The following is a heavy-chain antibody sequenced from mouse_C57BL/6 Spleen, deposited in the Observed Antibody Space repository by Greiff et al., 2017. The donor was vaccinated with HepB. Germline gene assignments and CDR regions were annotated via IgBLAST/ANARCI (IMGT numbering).Heavy chain of an antibody. V-gene: IGHV1-81*01. D-gene: IGHD1-1*01. CDR1: GYTFTSYG. J-gene: IGHJ3*01. CDR3: ARRTTVVEAY. Sequence: VKLMESGAELARPGASVKLSCKASGYTFTSYGISWVKQRTGQGLEWIGEIYPRSGNTYYNEKFKGKATLTADKSSSTAYMELRSLTSEDSAVYFCARRTTVVEAYWGQGTLVTVSA. CDR2: IYPRSGNT.